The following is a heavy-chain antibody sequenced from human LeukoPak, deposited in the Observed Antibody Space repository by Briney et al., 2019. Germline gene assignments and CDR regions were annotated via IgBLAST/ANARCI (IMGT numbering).Heavy chain of an antibody. CDR1: GFTFSSYW. V-gene: IGHV3-23*01. Sequence: GGSLRLSCAASGFTFSSYWMSWVRQAPGKGLEWVSSISGSGDSTYYADSVKGRFTISRDNSKNTLYLQMNSLRAEDTAVYYCARSPYGSGSYYKYWGQGTLVTVSS. J-gene: IGHJ4*02. CDR2: ISGSGDST. CDR3: ARSPYGSGSYYKY. D-gene: IGHD3-10*01.